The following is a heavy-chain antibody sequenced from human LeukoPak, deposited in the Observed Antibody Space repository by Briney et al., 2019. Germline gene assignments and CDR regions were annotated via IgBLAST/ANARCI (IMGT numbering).Heavy chain of an antibody. D-gene: IGHD1-14*01. Sequence: PGGSLRLSCAASGFTFSSYDMHWVRQATGKGLEWVSAIGTAGDTYHPGSVKGRFTISRENAKNSLYLQMNSLRAGDTAVYYCARSPHPGRTMTEYYFDYWGQGTLVTVSS. J-gene: IGHJ4*02. V-gene: IGHV3-13*01. CDR3: ARSPHPGRTMTEYYFDY. CDR2: IGTAGDT. CDR1: GFTFSSYD.